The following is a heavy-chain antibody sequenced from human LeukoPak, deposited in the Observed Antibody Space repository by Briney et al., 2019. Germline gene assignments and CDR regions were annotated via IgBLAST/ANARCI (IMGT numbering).Heavy chain of an antibody. CDR1: GYTFTSYF. CDR2: IIPIFGTA. Sequence: ASVKVSCKASGYTFTSYFVHWVRQAPGQGLEWMGGIIPIFGTANYAQKFQGRVTITADESTSTAYMELSSLRSEDTAVYYCARGPVAGTMDYWGQGTLVTVSS. CDR3: ARGPVAGTMDY. V-gene: IGHV1-69*13. D-gene: IGHD6-19*01. J-gene: IGHJ4*02.